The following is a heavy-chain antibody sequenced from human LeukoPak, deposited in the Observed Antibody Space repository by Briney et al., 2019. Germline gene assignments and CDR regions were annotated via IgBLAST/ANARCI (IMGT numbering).Heavy chain of an antibody. D-gene: IGHD2-2*01. J-gene: IGHJ4*02. Sequence: GGSLRLSCAASGFTFSSYAMHWVRQAPGKGLEWVAVISYDGSNKYYADSVKGRFTISRDNSKNTLYLQMNSLRAEDTAVYHCARAPYCSSTSCPLDYWGQGTLVTVSS. CDR1: GFTFSSYA. CDR2: ISYDGSNK. V-gene: IGHV3-30*04. CDR3: ARAPYCSSTSCPLDY.